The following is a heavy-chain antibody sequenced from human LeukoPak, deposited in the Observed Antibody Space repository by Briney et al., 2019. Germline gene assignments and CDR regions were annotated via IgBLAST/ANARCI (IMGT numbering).Heavy chain of an antibody. CDR2: FDPEDGET. J-gene: IGHJ4*02. D-gene: IGHD3-22*01. V-gene: IGHV1-24*01. Sequence: ASVKVSCKVSGYTLTELSMHWVRQAPGKGLEWMGGFDPEDGETIYAQKFQGRVTMTEDTSTDTAYMELSSLRSEDTAVYYFATGDYYDSSGYPRQNFDYWGQGTLVTVSS. CDR3: ATGDYYDSSGYPRQNFDY. CDR1: GYTLTELS.